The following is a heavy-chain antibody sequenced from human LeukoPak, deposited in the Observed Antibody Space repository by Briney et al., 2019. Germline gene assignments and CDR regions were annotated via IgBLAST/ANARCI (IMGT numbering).Heavy chain of an antibody. CDR2: ISWNSGSI. CDR1: GFTFDDYA. Sequence: GGSLRLSCAASGFTFDDYAMRWVRQAPGKGLEWVSGISWNSGSIGYADSVKGRFTISRDNAKNSLYLQMNSLRAEDTALYYCANWGSYFDYWGQGTLVTVSS. D-gene: IGHD3-16*01. V-gene: IGHV3-9*01. J-gene: IGHJ4*02. CDR3: ANWGSYFDY.